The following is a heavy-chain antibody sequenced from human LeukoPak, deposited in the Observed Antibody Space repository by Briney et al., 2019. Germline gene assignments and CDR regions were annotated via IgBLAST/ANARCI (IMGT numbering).Heavy chain of an antibody. CDR2: INPNSGGT. CDR1: GYTFTGYY. V-gene: IGHV1-2*02. Sequence: ASVKVSCKASGYTFTGYYMHWVRQAPGQGLEWMGWINPNSGGTNYAQKFQGRVTMTRDTSISTAYMELSRLRSDDTAVYYCARIIRPRYCSSTSCRAPFDYWGQGTLVTVSS. J-gene: IGHJ4*02. D-gene: IGHD2-2*01. CDR3: ARIIRPRYCSSTSCRAPFDY.